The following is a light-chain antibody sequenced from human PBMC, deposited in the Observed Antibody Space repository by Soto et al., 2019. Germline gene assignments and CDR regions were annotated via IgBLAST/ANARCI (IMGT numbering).Light chain of an antibody. CDR1: QSISSY. V-gene: IGKV1-39*01. CDR2: AAS. J-gene: IGKJ4*01. CDR3: QLSYSTPPELT. Sequence: DIQMTQSPSSLSASVGDRVTITCRASQSISSYLNWYQQKPGKAPKLLIYAASSLQSWVPSRFSGSGSGTNFTLTISSLQPEDFATYYCQLSYSTPPELTFGGGTKVEIK.